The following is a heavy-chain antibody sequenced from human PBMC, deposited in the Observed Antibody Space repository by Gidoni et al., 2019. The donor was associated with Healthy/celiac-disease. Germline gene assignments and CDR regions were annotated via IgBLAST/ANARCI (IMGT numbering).Heavy chain of an antibody. J-gene: IGHJ4*02. CDR1: GGTFRSYA. V-gene: IGHV1-69*06. Sequence: QVQLVQSGAEVKKPGSSVTVSCKASGGTFRSYAISWVRKAPGQVLEWVGGIIPICGTANYAQKFQGRVTITADKSTSSAYMELSSLRSEDTAVYYCARDWSNDYSNYVGVHWGQGTLVTVSS. CDR2: IIPICGTA. CDR3: ARDWSNDYSNYVGVH. D-gene: IGHD4-4*01.